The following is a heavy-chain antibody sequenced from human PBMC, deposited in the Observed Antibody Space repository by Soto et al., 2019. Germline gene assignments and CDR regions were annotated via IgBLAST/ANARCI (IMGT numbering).Heavy chain of an antibody. V-gene: IGHV1-69*01. Sequence: QVHLVQSGPEVTKPGSSVNVSCKASGGTFNSYAISWVRQAPGQGLEWMGGVIPIFHTPFYAQKFQDRLTITAADSTTTAYMELTSLTSEDTAIYYCAGGPGIGFDYWGQGTVVTVSS. CDR1: GGTFNSYA. CDR3: AGGPGIGFDY. CDR2: VIPIFHTP. J-gene: IGHJ4*02.